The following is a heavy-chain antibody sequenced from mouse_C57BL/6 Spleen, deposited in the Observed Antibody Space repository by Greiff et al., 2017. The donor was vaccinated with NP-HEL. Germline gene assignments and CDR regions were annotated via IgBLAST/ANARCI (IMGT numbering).Heavy chain of an antibody. V-gene: IGHV1-50*01. CDR1: GYTFTSYW. CDR2: IDPSDSYT. Sequence: QVQLQQPGAELVKPGASVKLSCKASGYTFTSYWMQWVKQRPGQGLEWIGEIDPSDSYTNYNQKFKGKATLTVDTSSSTAYMQLSSLTSEDSAVYYCAGIYYDYGFDYWGQGTTLTVSS. D-gene: IGHD2-4*01. J-gene: IGHJ2*01. CDR3: AGIYYDYGFDY.